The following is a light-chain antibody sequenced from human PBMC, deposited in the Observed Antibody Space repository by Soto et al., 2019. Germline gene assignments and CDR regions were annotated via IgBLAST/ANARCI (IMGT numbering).Light chain of an antibody. Sequence: QSALTQPRSVSGSPGQSVTISCTGSSSDVGGYDFVSWYQQHPGKAPKLMLYDVTKRPSGVPDRFSGSKSGNSASLTVSGLQAADEADYFCKSYAGSNTYVFGSGTKLTVL. V-gene: IGLV2-11*01. J-gene: IGLJ1*01. CDR3: KSYAGSNTYV. CDR2: DVT. CDR1: SSDVGGYDF.